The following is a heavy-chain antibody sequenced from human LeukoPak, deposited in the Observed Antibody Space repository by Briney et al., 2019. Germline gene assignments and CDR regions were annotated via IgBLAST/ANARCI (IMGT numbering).Heavy chain of an antibody. V-gene: IGHV3-23*01. J-gene: IGHJ4*02. CDR3: RYFLPHFDY. CDR2: ISGSGGSA. D-gene: IGHD2/OR15-2a*01. Sequence: GGSLRLSCVASGFTFSNYAMNWVRQAPGKGLEWVSGISGSGGSANYADSVKGRFTISRDNSKNTLYLQVNSLRVEDTAVYYCRYFLPHFDYWGQGTLVTVSS. CDR1: GFTFSNYA.